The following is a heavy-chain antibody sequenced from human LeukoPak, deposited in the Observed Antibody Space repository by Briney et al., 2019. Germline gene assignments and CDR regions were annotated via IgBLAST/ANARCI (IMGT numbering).Heavy chain of an antibody. CDR2: ISGSGDTT. D-gene: IGHD3-22*01. CDR3: ARDLNDSSGYYFPYYYYGMDV. Sequence: GGSLRLSSTASGFTFSIYAMNWVRQAPGKGLEWVSAISGSGDTTYYADSVKGRFTISRDNAKNSLYLQMNSLRAEDTAVYYCARDLNDSSGYYFPYYYYGMDVWGQGTTVTVSS. V-gene: IGHV3-23*01. J-gene: IGHJ6*02. CDR1: GFTFSIYA.